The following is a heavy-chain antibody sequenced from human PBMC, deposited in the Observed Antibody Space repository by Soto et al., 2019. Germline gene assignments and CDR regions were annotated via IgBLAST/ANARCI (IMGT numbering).Heavy chain of an antibody. J-gene: IGHJ4*02. CDR1: GFTFSSYS. V-gene: IGHV3-48*02. Sequence: GGSLRLSCAASGFTFSSYSMNWVRQAPGKGLEWVSYISSSSSTIYYADSVKGRFTISRDNAKNSLYLQMNSLRDEDTAVYYCASSPSSAIPFVYEDYWGQGTQVTVSS. D-gene: IGHD2-2*01. CDR2: ISSSSSTI. CDR3: ASSPSSAIPFVYEDY.